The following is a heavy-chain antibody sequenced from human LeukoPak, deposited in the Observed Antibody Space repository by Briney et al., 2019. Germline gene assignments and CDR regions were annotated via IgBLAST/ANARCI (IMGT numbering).Heavy chain of an antibody. V-gene: IGHV3-48*01. Sequence: LSGGSLRLSCAASGFTFSSYSMNWVRQAPGKGMEWVSYISSSSTIYYADSVKGRFTISRDNAKNSLYLQMNSLRAEDTAVYYCARDNVWGSPFDYWGQGTLVTVSS. J-gene: IGHJ4*02. CDR2: ISSSSTI. D-gene: IGHD3-16*01. CDR3: ARDNVWGSPFDY. CDR1: GFTFSSYS.